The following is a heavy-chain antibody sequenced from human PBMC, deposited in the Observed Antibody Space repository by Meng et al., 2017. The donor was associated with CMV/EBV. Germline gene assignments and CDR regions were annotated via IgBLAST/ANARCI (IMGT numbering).Heavy chain of an antibody. CDR1: GFTFSSYS. J-gene: IGHJ4*02. D-gene: IGHD6-13*01. Sequence: GESLKISCAASGFTFSSYSMNWVHQAPGKGLEWVSSISSSSSYIYYADSVKGRFTISRDNAKNSLYLQMNSLRAEDTAVYYCAREGYSGGLDYWGQGTLVTVSS. CDR2: ISSSSSYI. CDR3: AREGYSGGLDY. V-gene: IGHV3-21*01.